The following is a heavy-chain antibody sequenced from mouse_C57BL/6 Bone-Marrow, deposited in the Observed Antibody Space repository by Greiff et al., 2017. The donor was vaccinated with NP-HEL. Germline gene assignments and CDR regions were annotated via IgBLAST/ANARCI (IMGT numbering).Heavy chain of an antibody. CDR1: GFTFSSYA. V-gene: IGHV5-4*01. CDR3: ARDRGYYGSRNLDY. Sequence: VKLMESGGGLVKPGGSLKLSCAASGFTFSSYAMSWVRQTPEKRLEWVATISDGGSYTYYPDNVKGRFTISRDNAKNNLYLQMSHLKSEDTAMYYCARDRGYYGSRNLDYWGQGTTLTVSS. D-gene: IGHD1-1*01. J-gene: IGHJ2*01. CDR2: ISDGGSYT.